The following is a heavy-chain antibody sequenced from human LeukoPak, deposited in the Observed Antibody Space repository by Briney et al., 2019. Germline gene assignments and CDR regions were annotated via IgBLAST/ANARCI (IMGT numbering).Heavy chain of an antibody. V-gene: IGHV3-30*18. CDR2: ISYDGSNK. CDR3: AKGRGRYCSSTSCYMGGDY. Sequence: GGSLRLSCAASGFTFSSYGMHWVRQAPGKGLEWVAVISYDGSNKHYADSVKGRFTISRDNSKNTLYLQMNSLRAEDTAVYYCAKGRGRYCSSTSCYMGGDYWGQGTLVTVSS. J-gene: IGHJ4*02. D-gene: IGHD2-2*02. CDR1: GFTFSSYG.